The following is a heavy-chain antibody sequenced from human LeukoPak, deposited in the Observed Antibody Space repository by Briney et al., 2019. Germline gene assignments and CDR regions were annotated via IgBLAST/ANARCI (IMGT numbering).Heavy chain of an antibody. D-gene: IGHD3-10*01. V-gene: IGHV3-11*04. CDR3: ATNFLYYYGSGSSYYYMDV. CDR2: ISSSGSTI. J-gene: IGHJ6*03. CDR1: GFTFSDYY. Sequence: GGSLRLSCAASGFTFSDYYMSWLRQAPGKGLEWVSYISSSGSTIYYADSVKGRFTISRDNAKNSLYLQMNSLRAEDTAVYYCATNFLYYYGSGSSYYYMDVWGKGTTVTVSS.